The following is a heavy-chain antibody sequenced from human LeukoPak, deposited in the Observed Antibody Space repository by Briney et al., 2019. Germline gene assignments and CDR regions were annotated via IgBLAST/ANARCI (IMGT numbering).Heavy chain of an antibody. D-gene: IGHD3-3*01. CDR2: ISGSGGGT. J-gene: IGHJ4*02. CDR1: GFTFSSYA. CDR3: AKDNDFWSGYYRDY. V-gene: IGHV3-23*01. Sequence: GGSLRLSCAASGFTFSSYAMSWVRQAPGKGLEWVSAISGSGGGTYYADSVKGRFTISRDNSKNTLYLQMNSLRAEDTAVYYCAKDNDFWSGYYRDYWGQGTLVTVSS.